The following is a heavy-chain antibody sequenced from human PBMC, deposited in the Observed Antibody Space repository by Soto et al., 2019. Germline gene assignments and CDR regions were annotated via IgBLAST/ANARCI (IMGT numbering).Heavy chain of an antibody. D-gene: IGHD3-22*01. Sequence: GESLKISCKGSGYSFTSYWISWVRQMPGKGLEWMGRIDPRDSNTNYSPSFQGHVTMSTDKSISTAYLLWSSLKASDTAMYYCARRRTYYYDTSGQGYFDLWGRGTLVTVSS. J-gene: IGHJ2*01. CDR2: IDPRDSNT. V-gene: IGHV5-10-1*01. CDR1: GYSFTSYW. CDR3: ARRRTYYYDTSGQGYFDL.